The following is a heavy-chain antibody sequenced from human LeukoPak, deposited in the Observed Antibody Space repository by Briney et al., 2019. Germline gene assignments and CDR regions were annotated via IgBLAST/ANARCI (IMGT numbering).Heavy chain of an antibody. J-gene: IGHJ3*02. CDR1: GFTFSSYS. V-gene: IGHV3-21*01. D-gene: IGHD3-22*01. Sequence: GGSLRLSCAASGFTFSSYSMNWVRQAPGKGLEWVSSISSSSSYIYYADSVKGRFTISRDNAKNSLYLQMNSLRAEDTAVYYCARDLLVRSSGYQDAFDIWGQGTMVTVSS. CDR3: ARDLLVRSSGYQDAFDI. CDR2: ISSSSSYI.